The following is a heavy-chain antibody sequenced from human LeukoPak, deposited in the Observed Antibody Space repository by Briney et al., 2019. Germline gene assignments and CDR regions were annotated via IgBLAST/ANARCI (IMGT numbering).Heavy chain of an antibody. D-gene: IGHD3-10*01. CDR3: ARDGGWAVRGADY. CDR1: GFTFSSYS. V-gene: IGHV3-7*01. J-gene: IGHJ4*02. CDR2: IKQDGSQK. Sequence: PGGSLRLSCAASGFTFSSYSMNWVRQAPGKGLEWVANIKQDGSQKYYVDSVKGRFTISRDNAKNSLYLQMNSLRAEDTAVYYCARDGGWAVRGADYWGQGTLVIVSS.